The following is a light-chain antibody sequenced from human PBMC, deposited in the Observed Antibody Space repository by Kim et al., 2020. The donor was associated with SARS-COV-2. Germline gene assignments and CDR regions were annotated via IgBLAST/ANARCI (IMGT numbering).Light chain of an antibody. CDR2: GAS. J-gene: IGKJ1*01. CDR3: QQYGSSPWT. CDR1: QSVSSSY. V-gene: IGKV3-20*01. Sequence: SPGERAPLSCMASQSVSSSYLAWYQQKPGQAPRLLIYGASSRATGIPDRFSGSGSGTDFTLTISRLEPEDFAVYYCQQYGSSPWTFGQGTKVDIK.